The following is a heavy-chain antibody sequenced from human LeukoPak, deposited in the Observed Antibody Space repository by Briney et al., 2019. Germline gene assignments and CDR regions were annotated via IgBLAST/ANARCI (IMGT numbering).Heavy chain of an antibody. V-gene: IGHV1-18*04. CDR1: GYTFISYY. CDR3: ARGIAAAGSYYFDY. D-gene: IGHD6-13*01. CDR2: ISTYDGNT. J-gene: IGHJ4*02. Sequence: GASVKVSCKAFGYTFISYYMHWVRQAPGQGLEWMGWISTYDGNTNYAQKLQGRVTMTTDTSTSTAYMELRSLRSDDTAVYYCARGIAAAGSYYFDYWGQGTLVTVSS.